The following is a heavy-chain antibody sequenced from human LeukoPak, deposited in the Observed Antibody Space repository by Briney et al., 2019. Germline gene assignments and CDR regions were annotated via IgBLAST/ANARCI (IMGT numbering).Heavy chain of an antibody. Sequence: SETLSLTCTVSGGSISSGSYYWSWIRQPAGKGLEWIGRIYTSGSTNYNPSLKSRVTISVDTSKNQFSLKLSSVTAADTAVYYCARVKVGPTHPFDCWGQGILVTVSS. V-gene: IGHV4-61*02. D-gene: IGHD1-26*01. J-gene: IGHJ4*02. CDR2: IYTSGST. CDR3: ARVKVGPTHPFDC. CDR1: GGSISSGSYY.